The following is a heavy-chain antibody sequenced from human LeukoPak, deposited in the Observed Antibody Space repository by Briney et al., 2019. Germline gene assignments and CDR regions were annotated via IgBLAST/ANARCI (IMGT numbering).Heavy chain of an antibody. J-gene: IGHJ5*02. D-gene: IGHD2-2*01. V-gene: IGHV4-39*01. CDR2: IYYSEST. Sequence: SETLPLTCTVSGGSISSSSYYWGWIRQPPGKGLEWIGSIYYSESTHYNPSLKSRVTISVDTSKNQFSLRLSSVAAADTAVYYCARQPIVVVEVGWFDPWGQGTLVTVSS. CDR3: ARQPIVVVEVGWFDP. CDR1: GGSISSSSYY.